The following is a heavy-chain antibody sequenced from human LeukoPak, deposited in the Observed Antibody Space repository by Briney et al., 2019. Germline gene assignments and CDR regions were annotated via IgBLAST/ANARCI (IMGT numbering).Heavy chain of an antibody. CDR2: ISGSGGST. CDR3: AKENPYGADDY. Sequence: GGSLRLSSAASGFTVSSNYMSWVRQAPGKGLEWVSAISGSGGSTYYADSVKGRFTISRDNSKNTLYLQMNSLRAEDKAVYYCAKENPYGADDYWGQGTLVTVSS. J-gene: IGHJ4*02. D-gene: IGHD4-17*01. V-gene: IGHV3-23*01. CDR1: GFTVSSNY.